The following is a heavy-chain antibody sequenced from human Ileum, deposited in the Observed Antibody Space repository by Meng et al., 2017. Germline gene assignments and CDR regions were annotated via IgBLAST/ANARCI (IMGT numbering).Heavy chain of an antibody. J-gene: IGHJ3*02. CDR1: GGPINSY. CDR3: ARGRAAGTALDAFDI. D-gene: IGHD6-13*01. V-gene: IGHV4-59*01. Sequence: SETLSLTCTASGGPINSYWSWIRQPPGKGPEWIGYIHYSGSTDYSPSLTSRVTISVDTSKHQFSLKLNSVTAADTAVYYCARGRAAGTALDAFDIWGQGTMVTVSS. CDR2: IHYSGST.